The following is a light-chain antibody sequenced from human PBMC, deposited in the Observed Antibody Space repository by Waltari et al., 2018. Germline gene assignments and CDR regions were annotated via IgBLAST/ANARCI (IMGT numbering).Light chain of an antibody. CDR3: AAWDDSLSGRV. Sequence: QSVLTQPPSASGTPGQRVPIPCSGSASNLGAHYVYWYHQLPGMAPKLLIYRDDERPSGVPDRFSGSKSGTSASLAISGLRSEDAGDYYCAAWDDSLSGRVFGGGTKLTVL. J-gene: IGLJ3*02. V-gene: IGLV1-47*01. CDR1: ASNLGAHY. CDR2: RDD.